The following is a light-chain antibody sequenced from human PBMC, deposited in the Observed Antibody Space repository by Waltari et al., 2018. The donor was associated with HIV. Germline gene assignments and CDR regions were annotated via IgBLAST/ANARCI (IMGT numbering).Light chain of an antibody. CDR1: SSNIGSNY. CDR3: AAWDVSLSGNWV. V-gene: IGLV1-47*01. CDR2: RNN. Sequence: SVLTQPPSASGTPGQRVTISCSGSSSNIGSNYVYWYQQFPGTTPKLLIYRNNHVPFGVPDRFSGSKSGTSASLAISGLRSEDEADYYCAAWDVSLSGNWVFGGGTKLTVL. J-gene: IGLJ3*02.